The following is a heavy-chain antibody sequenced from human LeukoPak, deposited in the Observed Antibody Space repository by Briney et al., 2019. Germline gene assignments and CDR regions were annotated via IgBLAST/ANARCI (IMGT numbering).Heavy chain of an antibody. V-gene: IGHV4-39*07. CDR1: GGSISSSSYY. CDR3: ARPGPTIFYHTPKIADRLYGGFRY. D-gene: IGHD4-23*01. Sequence: SETLSLTCSVSGGSISSSSYYWGWIRQPPGKELEWIGSIYYSGSTYDNPSLKSRVTMSVDTSKNQFSLKLSSVTAADTAVYYCARPGPTIFYHTPKIADRLYGGFRYWGQGTLVTVSS. CDR2: IYYSGST. J-gene: IGHJ4*02.